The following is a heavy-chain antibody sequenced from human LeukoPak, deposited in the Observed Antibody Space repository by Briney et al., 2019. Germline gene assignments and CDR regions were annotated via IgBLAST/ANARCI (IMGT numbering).Heavy chain of an antibody. CDR3: ARDGRVTIFGVVRSFDY. D-gene: IGHD3-3*01. V-gene: IGHV4-39*07. Sequence: SETLSLTCTVSGGSISSSSYYWGWIRQPPGKGLEWIGSIYYSGSTYYNPSLKSRVTISVDTSKNQFSLKLSSVTAADTAVYYCARDGRVTIFGVVRSFDYWGQGTLVTVSS. CDR2: IYYSGST. CDR1: GGSISSSSYY. J-gene: IGHJ4*02.